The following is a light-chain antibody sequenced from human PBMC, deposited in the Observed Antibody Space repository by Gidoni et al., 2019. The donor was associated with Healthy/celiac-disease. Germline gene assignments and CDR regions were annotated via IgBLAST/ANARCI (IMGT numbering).Light chain of an antibody. Sequence: DIQMTQSPSTLPASVGDRVTITCRASQSISSWLAWYQQKPGKAPKLLIYKASSLESGVPSRFSGSGSGTEFTLTISSLQPDDFATYYCQQYNSYQGTFGQGTKVEIK. V-gene: IGKV1-5*03. CDR3: QQYNSYQGT. J-gene: IGKJ1*01. CDR1: QSISSW. CDR2: KAS.